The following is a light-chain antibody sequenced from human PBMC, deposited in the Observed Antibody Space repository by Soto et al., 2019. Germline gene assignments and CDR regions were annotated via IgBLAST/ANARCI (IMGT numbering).Light chain of an antibody. CDR2: EVS. V-gene: IGLV2-14*01. J-gene: IGLJ3*02. CDR1: SSDIGGYSH. Sequence: QSALTQPASVSGSPGQSITISCTGASSDIGGYSHVSWYQQHPGKAPKLMVYEVSNRPSGVSNRFSGSKSGNTASLTISGLQAEDEADYYCSSYTISNTWVFGGGTKVTVL. CDR3: SSYTISNTWV.